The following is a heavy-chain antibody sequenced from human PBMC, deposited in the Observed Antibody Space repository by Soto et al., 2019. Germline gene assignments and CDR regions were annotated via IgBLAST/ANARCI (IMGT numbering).Heavy chain of an antibody. D-gene: IGHD2-2*01. V-gene: IGHV1-8*01. CDR2: MNPNSGNT. J-gene: IGHJ6*02. CDR1: GYTFTSYD. CDR3: ARGRAIVVVPSTPSYGMDV. Sequence: ASVKVSCKASGYTFTSYDINWVRQATGQGLEWMGWMNPNSGNTGYAQKFQGRVTMTRNTSISTAYMELSSLRAEDTAVYYCARGRAIVVVPSTPSYGMDVWGQGTTVTVSS.